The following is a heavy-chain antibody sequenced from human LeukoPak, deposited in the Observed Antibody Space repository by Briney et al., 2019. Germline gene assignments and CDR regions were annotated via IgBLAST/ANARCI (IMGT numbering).Heavy chain of an antibody. Sequence: NPSETLSLTCTVSGGSISSYYWTWIRQPPGKGLEWIGYIYYSGSTNFNPSLNGRVSISRDTSKNLFSLRLRSVTAADTAVYFCARGRVSSSTWYSTYYYYFYMDVWGKGTTVTVSS. CDR1: GGSISSYY. V-gene: IGHV4-59*01. J-gene: IGHJ6*03. CDR3: ARGRVSSSTWYSTYYYYFYMDV. CDR2: IYYSGST. D-gene: IGHD1-1*01.